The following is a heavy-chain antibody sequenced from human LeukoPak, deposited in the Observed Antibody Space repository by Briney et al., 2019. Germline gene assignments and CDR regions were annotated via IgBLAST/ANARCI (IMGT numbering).Heavy chain of an antibody. CDR1: GSTFSSYS. CDR3: ARDIYLSSTSPFDY. D-gene: IGHD2-2*01. J-gene: IGHJ4*02. V-gene: IGHV3-21*01. Sequence: GGSLRLSCAASGSTFSSYSMNCVRQAPGKGLEWVSSISSSSSYIYYADSVKGRFTISRDNAKNSLYLQMNSLCAEDTDVYFCARDIYLSSTSPFDYWGQGTLVTVSS. CDR2: ISSSSSYI.